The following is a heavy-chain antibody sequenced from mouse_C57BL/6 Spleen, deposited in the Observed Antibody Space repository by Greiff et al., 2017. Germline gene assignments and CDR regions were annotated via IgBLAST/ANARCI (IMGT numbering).Heavy chain of an antibody. CDR2: IDPEDGDT. CDR3: TSSYYYGSPFAY. Sequence: VQLQQSGAELVRPGASVKLSCTASGFNIKDYYMHWVKQRPEQGLEWIGRIDPEDGDTEYAPKFQGKATMTADTSSNTAYLQLSSLTSEDTAVYYCTSSYYYGSPFAYWGQGTLVTVSA. V-gene: IGHV14-1*01. J-gene: IGHJ3*01. D-gene: IGHD1-1*01. CDR1: GFNIKDYY.